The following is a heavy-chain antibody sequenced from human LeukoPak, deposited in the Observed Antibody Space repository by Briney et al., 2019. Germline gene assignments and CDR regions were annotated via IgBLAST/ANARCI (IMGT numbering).Heavy chain of an antibody. CDR1: GFTFSSYS. Sequence: GGSLRLSCAASGFTFSSYSMNWVRQAPGKGLEWVSSISSSSSYIYYADSVKGRFTISRDNAKNSLYLQMNSLRAEDTAVYYCARDVIREDIVVVPAAAVNWYFDLWGRGTLVTVSS. V-gene: IGHV3-21*01. D-gene: IGHD2-2*01. CDR3: ARDVIREDIVVVPAAAVNWYFDL. J-gene: IGHJ2*01. CDR2: ISSSSSYI.